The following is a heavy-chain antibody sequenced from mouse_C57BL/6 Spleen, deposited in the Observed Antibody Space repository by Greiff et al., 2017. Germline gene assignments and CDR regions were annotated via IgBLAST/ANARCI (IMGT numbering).Heavy chain of an antibody. Sequence: VQLQQSGPELVKPGASVKISCKASGYSFTGYYMNWVKQSPEKSLEWIGEINPSTGGTTYNQKFKAKATLTVDKSSSTAYMQLKSLTSEDSAVYYCARGGSDYDVPYAMDYWGQGTSVTVSS. J-gene: IGHJ4*01. D-gene: IGHD2-4*01. V-gene: IGHV1-42*01. CDR1: GYSFTGYY. CDR2: INPSTGGT. CDR3: ARGGSDYDVPYAMDY.